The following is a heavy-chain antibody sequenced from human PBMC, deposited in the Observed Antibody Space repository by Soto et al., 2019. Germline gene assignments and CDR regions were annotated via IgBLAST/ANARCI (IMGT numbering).Heavy chain of an antibody. CDR1: GFTFSSYS. CDR2: ISSSSSYI. V-gene: IGHV3-21*01. CDR3: AREFVVPAAIVPAYMDV. J-gene: IGHJ6*03. D-gene: IGHD2-2*01. Sequence: EVQLVESGGGLVKPGGSLRLSCAASGFTFSSYSMNWVRQAPGKGLEWVSSISSSSSYIYYADSVKGRFTISRDNAKNSLYLQMNSLRAEDTAVYYCAREFVVPAAIVPAYMDVWGKGTTVTVSS.